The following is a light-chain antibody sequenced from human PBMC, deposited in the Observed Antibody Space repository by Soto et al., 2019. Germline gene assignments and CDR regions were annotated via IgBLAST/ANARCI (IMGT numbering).Light chain of an antibody. J-gene: IGKJ4*01. Sequence: EIVLTQSPATLSLSPGERATLSCRASQSVSSYLAWYQQKPGQAPRLLIYDASNRATDIPARFSGSGSGTDFTLTINSLQSEDFAVYYCQRYNNWPLTFGGGTKVESK. CDR1: QSVSSY. V-gene: IGKV3-11*01. CDR3: QRYNNWPLT. CDR2: DAS.